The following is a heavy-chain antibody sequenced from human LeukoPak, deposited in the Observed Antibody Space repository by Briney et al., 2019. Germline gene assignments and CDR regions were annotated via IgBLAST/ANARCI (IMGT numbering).Heavy chain of an antibody. V-gene: IGHV3-7*01. CDR2: IKQDGSEK. J-gene: IGHJ3*02. CDR3: ARGGASVTMIVEDDAFDI. D-gene: IGHD3-22*01. CDR1: GFTFSSHG. Sequence: PGGSLRLSCAASGFTFSSHGMNWVRQAPGKGLEWVANIKQDGSEKYYVDSVKGRFTISRDNAKNSLYLQMNSLRAEDTAVYYCARGGASVTMIVEDDAFDIWGQGTMVTVSS.